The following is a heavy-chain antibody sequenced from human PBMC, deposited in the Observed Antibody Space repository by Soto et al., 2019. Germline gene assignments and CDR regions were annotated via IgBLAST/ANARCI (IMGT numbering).Heavy chain of an antibody. CDR3: ARDGGDIVVVPAAPVGGPYTWFDP. CDR1: GFTFSSYG. J-gene: IGHJ5*02. D-gene: IGHD2-2*01. V-gene: IGHV3-33*01. Sequence: GGSLRLACAASGFTFSSYGMHWVRQAPGKGLEWVAVIWYDGSNKYYADSVKGRFTISRDNSKNTLYLQMNSLRAEDTAVYYCARDGGDIVVVPAAPVGGPYTWFDPWGQGT. CDR2: IWYDGSNK.